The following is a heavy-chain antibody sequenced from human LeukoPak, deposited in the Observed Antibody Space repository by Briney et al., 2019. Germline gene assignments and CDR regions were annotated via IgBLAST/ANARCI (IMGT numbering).Heavy chain of an antibody. Sequence: GGSLRLSCAASGFTFSSYAMSWVRQAPGKGLDWVSVINDGGDSTYYAGSVRGRFTISRDNSKNTLYLQMNSLRAEDTAVYYCAKSTGGSCYSGSGYWGQGTLVTVSS. V-gene: IGHV3-23*01. CDR1: GFTFSSYA. CDR2: INDGGDST. CDR3: AKSTGGSCYSGSGY. D-gene: IGHD2-15*01. J-gene: IGHJ4*02.